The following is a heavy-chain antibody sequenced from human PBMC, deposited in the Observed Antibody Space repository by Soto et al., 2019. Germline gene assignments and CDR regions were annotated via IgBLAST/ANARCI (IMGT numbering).Heavy chain of an antibody. CDR2: IIPIVGTA. Sequence: AVKVSCKASVCTFSSYAISWVRQAPGQGREWMGGIIPIVGTANYAQKFQGRSTITADESTSTAYMELSRLRSEDTAVYYCARLTGGARASYSSGWFSYYGMDVWGQGTTVTISS. D-gene: IGHD6-19*01. CDR3: ARLTGGARASYSSGWFSYYGMDV. V-gene: IGHV1-69*13. J-gene: IGHJ6*02. CDR1: VCTFSSYA.